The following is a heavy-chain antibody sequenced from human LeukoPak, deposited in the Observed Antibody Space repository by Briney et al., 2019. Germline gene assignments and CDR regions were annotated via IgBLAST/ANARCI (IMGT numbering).Heavy chain of an antibody. D-gene: IGHD4-23*01. J-gene: IGHJ4*02. CDR3: ATDAGNVIEY. CDR1: GGSFRSYY. V-gene: IGHV4-59*08. Sequence: SETLSLTCTVSGGSFRSYYWSWIRRPPGKGLEWIGFISYSGSSTYNPSLRSRVTISVDTSKNQVSLRLGSVTATDTAVYYCATDAGNVIEYWGQGTLVTVSS. CDR2: ISYSGSS.